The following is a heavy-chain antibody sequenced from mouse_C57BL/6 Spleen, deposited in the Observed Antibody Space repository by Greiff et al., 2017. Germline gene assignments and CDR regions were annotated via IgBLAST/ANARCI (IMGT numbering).Heavy chain of an antibody. J-gene: IGHJ1*03. D-gene: IGHD1-1*01. Sequence: VQLQQSGPGLVAPSQSLSITCTVSGFSLTGYGVHWVRQPPGKGLEWLVVIWSDGSTTSNSALKSRLSISKDNSKSQVFLKMNSLQTDDTAMYYCARHKDYYGSSYDWYFDVWGTGTTVTVSS. CDR2: IWSDGST. CDR3: ARHKDYYGSSYDWYFDV. V-gene: IGHV2-6-1*01. CDR1: GFSLTGYG.